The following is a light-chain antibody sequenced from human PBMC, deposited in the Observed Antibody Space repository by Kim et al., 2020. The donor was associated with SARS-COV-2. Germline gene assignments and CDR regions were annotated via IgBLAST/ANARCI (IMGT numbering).Light chain of an antibody. CDR2: GAS. CDR1: QKISNY. V-gene: IGKV1-39*01. J-gene: IGKJ2*01. Sequence: DIQMTQSPSSLSASVGDRITITCRTSQKISNYLNWYQQKPGTAPKLLIYGASTLHSGVPSRFSGDGSGTDFTLTISSLQPEDFATYLCQQTFSSLYTFGQGTKLEI. CDR3: QQTFSSLYT.